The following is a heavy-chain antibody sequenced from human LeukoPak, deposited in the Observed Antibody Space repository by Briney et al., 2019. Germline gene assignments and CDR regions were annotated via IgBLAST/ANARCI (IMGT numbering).Heavy chain of an antibody. CDR1: GGTFSRYA. CDR3: ARVVEYSSPHYYYYMDV. D-gene: IGHD6-6*01. J-gene: IGHJ6*03. Sequence: VASVNVSCKASGGTFSRYAISWVRPAPGQGLEWMGGIIPIFGTANYAQKFQGRVTITADESTSTAYMELSSLRSEDTAVYYCARVVEYSSPHYYYYMDVWGKGTTVTVSS. V-gene: IGHV1-69*13. CDR2: IIPIFGTA.